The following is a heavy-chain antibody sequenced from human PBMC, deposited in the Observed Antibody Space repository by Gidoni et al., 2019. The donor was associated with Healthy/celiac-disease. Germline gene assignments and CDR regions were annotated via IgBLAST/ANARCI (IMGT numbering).Heavy chain of an antibody. Sequence: TFSSYGMHWVRQAPGKGLEWVAVISYDGSNKYYADSVKGRFTISRDNSKNTLYLQMNSLRAEDTAVYYCAKEHHPKIAVAGTDYWGQGTLVTVSS. D-gene: IGHD6-19*01. CDR3: AKEHHPKIAVAGTDY. CDR1: TFSSYG. V-gene: IGHV3-30*18. J-gene: IGHJ4*02. CDR2: ISYDGSNK.